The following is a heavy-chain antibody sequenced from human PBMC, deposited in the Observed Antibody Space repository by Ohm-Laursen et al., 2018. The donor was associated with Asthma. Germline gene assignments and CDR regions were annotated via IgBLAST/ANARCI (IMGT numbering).Heavy chain of an antibody. D-gene: IGHD3-3*01. Sequence: SLRLSCSASGFTFSSNAMHWVRQAPGKGLEWVAVISYDGINKDYADSMKGRFTISRDNSKNTLYLEMNSLRVEDTAVYYCAKDPRLLEWSQGGFDYWGQGTLVTVSS. V-gene: IGHV3-30*04. CDR1: GFTFSSNA. CDR3: AKDPRLLEWSQGGFDY. J-gene: IGHJ4*02. CDR2: ISYDGINK.